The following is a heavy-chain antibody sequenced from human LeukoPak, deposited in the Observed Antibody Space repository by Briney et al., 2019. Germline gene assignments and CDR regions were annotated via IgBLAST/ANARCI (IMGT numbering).Heavy chain of an antibody. V-gene: IGHV3-48*02. CDR2: ISSRSGTI. D-gene: IGHD6-19*01. Sequence: GSLRLSCAASGFTFSSYSMNWVRQAPGKGLEWVSYISSRSGTIYYADSVKGRFTISRDNAKNSLYLQMNSLRDEDTAIYFCAKPISGGLAVSDDWFDPWVQGTLVIVSS. J-gene: IGHJ5*02. CDR1: GFTFSSYS. CDR3: AKPISGGLAVSDDWFDP.